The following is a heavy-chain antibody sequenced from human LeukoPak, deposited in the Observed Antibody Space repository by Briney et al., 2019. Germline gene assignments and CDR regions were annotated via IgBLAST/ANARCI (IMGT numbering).Heavy chain of an antibody. Sequence: GGSLRLSCEASGFTFSSYGMHWVRQAPGKGLEWVAVISYDGSNKYYADSVKGRFTISRDNSKNTLYLQMNSLRAEDTAVYYCAKVSYSGSYYSDFDYWGQGTLVTVSS. CDR2: ISYDGSNK. V-gene: IGHV3-30*18. CDR3: AKVSYSGSYYSDFDY. J-gene: IGHJ4*02. D-gene: IGHD1-26*01. CDR1: GFTFSSYG.